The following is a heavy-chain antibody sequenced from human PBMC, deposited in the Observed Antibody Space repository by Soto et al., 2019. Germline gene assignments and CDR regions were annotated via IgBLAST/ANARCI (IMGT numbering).Heavy chain of an antibody. CDR1: GFTFSSYS. CDR2: ISSSSSYI. D-gene: IGHD4-17*01. V-gene: IGHV3-21*01. J-gene: IGHJ5*02. CDR3: ARDGHGEYNNWFDP. Sequence: EVQLVESGGGLVKPGGSLRLSCAASGFTFSSYSMNWVRQAPGKGLEWVSSISSSSSYIYYADSVKGRFTISRDNAKNSLYLQMNSLRAEDTAVYYCARDGHGEYNNWFDPWGQGTLVTVSS.